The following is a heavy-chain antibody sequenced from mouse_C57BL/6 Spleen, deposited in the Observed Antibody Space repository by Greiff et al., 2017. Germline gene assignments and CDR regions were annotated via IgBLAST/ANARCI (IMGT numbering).Heavy chain of an antibody. D-gene: IGHD1-1*01. CDR2: IDPEDGET. CDR1: GFNIKDYY. V-gene: IGHV14-2*01. J-gene: IGHJ4*01. CDR3: ARRELLGYAMDY. Sequence: EVQLQQSGAELVKPGASVKLSCTASGFNIKDYYMHWVKQRTEQGLEWIGRIDPEDGETKYAAKFQGKATITADTSSNTAYLQLSSLTSEDTAVYYCARRELLGYAMDYWGQGTSVTVSS.